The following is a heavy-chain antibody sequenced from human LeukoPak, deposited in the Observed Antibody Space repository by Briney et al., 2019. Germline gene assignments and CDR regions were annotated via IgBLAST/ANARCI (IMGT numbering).Heavy chain of an antibody. CDR3: ARNGGTWPYFDY. Sequence: GGSLRLSCATSGFTFNIYWMQWVRQVPGKGLVWVSRIDSNGGGATYADSVKGRSTISRDNAKTSLYLQMNSLRAEDTAIYYCARNGGTWPYFDYWGQGTLVTVSS. V-gene: IGHV3-74*03. CDR1: GFTFNIYW. J-gene: IGHJ4*02. D-gene: IGHD2-8*01. CDR2: IDSNGGGA.